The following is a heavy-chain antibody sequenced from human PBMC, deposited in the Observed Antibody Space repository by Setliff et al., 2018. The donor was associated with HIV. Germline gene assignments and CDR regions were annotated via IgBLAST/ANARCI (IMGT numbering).Heavy chain of an antibody. CDR2: IWYDGSNK. CDR3: AKDRAPGNPPLQWLGD. CDR1: GFTFSSHG. D-gene: IGHD6-19*01. V-gene: IGHV3-30*02. Sequence: PGGSLRPSCAASGFTFSSHGMHWVRQAPGKGLEWVAVIWYDGSNKNYADSVKGRFTTSRDNSKDTLYLQMNSLRSEDTAVYYCAKDRAPGNPPLQWLGDWGQGTLVTVSS. J-gene: IGHJ4*02.